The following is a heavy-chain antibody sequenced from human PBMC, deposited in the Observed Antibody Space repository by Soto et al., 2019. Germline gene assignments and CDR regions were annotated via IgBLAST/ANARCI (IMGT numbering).Heavy chain of an antibody. J-gene: IGHJ6*02. Sequence: VTVSCKASGYTFTGYYMHWVRQAPGQGLEWMGWINPNSGGTNYAQKFQGRVTMTRDTSISTAYMELSRLRSDDTAVYYCARVSDYDSTGGMDVWGQGTTVTVSS. CDR3: ARVSDYDSTGGMDV. CDR1: GYTFTGYY. V-gene: IGHV1-2*02. D-gene: IGHD3-3*01. CDR2: INPNSGGT.